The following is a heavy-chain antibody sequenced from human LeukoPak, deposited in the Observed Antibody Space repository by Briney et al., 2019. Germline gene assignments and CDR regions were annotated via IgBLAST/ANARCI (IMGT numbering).Heavy chain of an antibody. CDR1: GGSISSGSYF. CDR2: IYTSGRT. Sequence: SETLSLTCTVSGGSISSGSYFWSWIRQPAGKGLEWIGRIYTSGRTNYNPSLKSRVTISVDTSNKQFSLKVSSVTAADTAVYYCARSNIAAAGDFDYWGQGTLVTVSS. J-gene: IGHJ4*02. CDR3: ARSNIAAAGDFDY. D-gene: IGHD6-13*01. V-gene: IGHV4-61*02.